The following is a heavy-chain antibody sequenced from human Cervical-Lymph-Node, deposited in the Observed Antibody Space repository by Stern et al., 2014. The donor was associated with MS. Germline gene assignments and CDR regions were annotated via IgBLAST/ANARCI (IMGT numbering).Heavy chain of an antibody. Sequence: QVQLMQSGAEVKKPGASVKVSCKASGHTFAVHWVRQAPGQRLEGMGRIITGNDDTTYSQKFQGRVTITSDTFASTAYMELRSLRAEDTAVYYCTSLSGPLDSWGQGTLVTVSS. D-gene: IGHD3-10*01. CDR3: TSLSGPLDS. CDR1: GHTFA. CDR2: IITGNDDT. J-gene: IGHJ5*01. V-gene: IGHV1-3*04.